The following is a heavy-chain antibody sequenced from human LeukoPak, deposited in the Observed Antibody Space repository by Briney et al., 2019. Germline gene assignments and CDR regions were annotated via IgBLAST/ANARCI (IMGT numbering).Heavy chain of an antibody. CDR1: GYTFTSYG. CDR3: ARARITMIVVAPDY. CDR2: ISAYNGNI. J-gene: IGHJ4*02. D-gene: IGHD3-22*01. V-gene: IGHV1-18*01. Sequence: ASVKVSCKASGYTFTSYGISWVRQAPGQGLEWMGWISAYNGNINYAQKLQGRVTMTTDTSTSTAYMELRSLRSDDTAVYYCARARITMIVVAPDYWGQGTLVTVSS.